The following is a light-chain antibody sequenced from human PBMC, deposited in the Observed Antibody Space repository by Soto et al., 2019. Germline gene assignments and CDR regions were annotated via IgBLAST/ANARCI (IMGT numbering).Light chain of an antibody. CDR3: TSYTTSSTVV. Sequence: QSALTQPASVSGSPGQSLTISCTGTSSDVGGYDFVSWYQQHLGKAPKVIIYDVRNRPSGVSNRFSGSKSGNTASLTISGLQAEDEADYYCTSYTTSSTVVFGGGTKLTVL. CDR2: DVR. J-gene: IGLJ2*01. CDR1: SSDVGGYDF. V-gene: IGLV2-14*03.